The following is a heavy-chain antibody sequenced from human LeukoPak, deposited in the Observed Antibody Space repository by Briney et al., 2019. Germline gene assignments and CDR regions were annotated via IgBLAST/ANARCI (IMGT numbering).Heavy chain of an antibody. CDR2: INPGSGGT. CDR3: ARSSGTYPDFDS. D-gene: IGHD1-1*01. V-gene: IGHV1-2*02. CDR1: GYTFTAYY. Sequence: ASVKVSCKASGYTFTAYYMHWVRQAPGQGLEWMGWINPGSGGTNYAQKFRGRVTMTRDTSINTAYMELSRLSSDDTAVYYCARSSGTYPDFDSWGQGTLVTVSS. J-gene: IGHJ4*02.